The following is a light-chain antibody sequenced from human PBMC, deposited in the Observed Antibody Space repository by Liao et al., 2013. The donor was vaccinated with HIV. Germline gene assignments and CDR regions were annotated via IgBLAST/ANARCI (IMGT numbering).Light chain of an antibody. J-gene: IGLJ1*01. CDR3: QAWDRTTAV. CDR1: KLGDKY. V-gene: IGLV3-1*01. CDR2: QDR. Sequence: SYELTQPPSVSVSPGQTASITCSGDKLGDKYACWYQQKPGQSPVVVIYQDRKRPSGIPERFSGSNSGNTATLTISRVEAGDEADYYCQAWDRTTAVFGTGTKVTVL.